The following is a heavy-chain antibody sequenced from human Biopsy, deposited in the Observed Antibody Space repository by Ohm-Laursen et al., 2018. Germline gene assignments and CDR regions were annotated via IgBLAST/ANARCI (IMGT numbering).Heavy chain of an antibody. CDR3: ARDGGHSGWYEGGMDV. D-gene: IGHD6-19*01. Sequence: SETLSLTCTVSGGAITSYYWSWTRQPPGKGLEWIGYVSYSGNADYNPSLKSRVTISLDKSTNQLSLKLRSVTAADTAVYYCARDGGHSGWYEGGMDVWGQGTTVTVS. CDR1: GGAITSYY. J-gene: IGHJ6*02. V-gene: IGHV4-59*01. CDR2: VSYSGNA.